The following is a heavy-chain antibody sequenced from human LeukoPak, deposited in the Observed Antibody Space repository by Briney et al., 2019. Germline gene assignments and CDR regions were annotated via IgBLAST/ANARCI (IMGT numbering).Heavy chain of an antibody. Sequence: SETLSLTCTVSGGSISSYYWSWIRRPPGKGLEWIGYIYYSGSTNYNPSLKSRVTISVDTSKNQFSLKLSSVTAADTAVYYCASVGEVAAAGTRAKNWYFDHWGRGTLVTVSS. J-gene: IGHJ2*01. D-gene: IGHD6-13*01. CDR2: IYYSGST. CDR1: GGSISSYY. CDR3: ASVGEVAAAGTRAKNWYFDH. V-gene: IGHV4-59*01.